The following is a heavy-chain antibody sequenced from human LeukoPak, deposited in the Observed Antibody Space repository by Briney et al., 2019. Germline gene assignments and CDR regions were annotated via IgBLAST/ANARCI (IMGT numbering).Heavy chain of an antibody. Sequence: SETLSLTCAVSGGSISSNSHYWGWIRQPPGKGLEWIGNIYYSGSTYYNPSLKSRIIISVDTSKNQFSLKLSSVTAADTAVYYCARNKGWNSSGWYGFDYWGQGTLVTVSS. D-gene: IGHD6-19*01. CDR1: GGSISSNSHY. J-gene: IGHJ4*02. CDR2: IYYSGST. CDR3: ARNKGWNSSGWYGFDY. V-gene: IGHV4-39*07.